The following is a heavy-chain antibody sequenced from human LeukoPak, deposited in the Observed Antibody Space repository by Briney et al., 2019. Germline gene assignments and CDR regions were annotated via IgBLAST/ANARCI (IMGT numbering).Heavy chain of an antibody. D-gene: IGHD2-2*01. CDR2: ISAYNGNT. CDR3: GRSVTFCSSPSCYQGY. CDR1: GYTFTSYG. Sequence: ASVKVSCKASGYTFTSYGISWVRQAPGQGLEWMGWISAYNGNTNYAQKLQGRVTMTTDISTSTAYMELRSLRSDDTAVYYCGRSVTFCSSPSCYQGYWGQGTLVTVS. J-gene: IGHJ4*02. V-gene: IGHV1-18*01.